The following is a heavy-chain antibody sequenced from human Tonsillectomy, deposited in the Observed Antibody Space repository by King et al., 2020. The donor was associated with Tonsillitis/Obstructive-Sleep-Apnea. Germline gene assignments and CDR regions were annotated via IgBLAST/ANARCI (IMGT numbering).Heavy chain of an antibody. D-gene: IGHD5-18*01. Sequence: QLVQSGAEVKKPGASVKXSCKASGYTFTDYYMHXVRQAPGQGLEWMGWINPNSGGTDSAQKFRGRVTMTRDTSLSTAHMELSSLTSDHTAVYYSATXXRGXXYGSVXYWXXGTLVTVXX. J-gene: IGHJ4*03. CDR1: GYTFTDYY. CDR3: ATXXRGXXYGSVXY. CDR2: INPNSGGT. V-gene: IGHV1-2*02.